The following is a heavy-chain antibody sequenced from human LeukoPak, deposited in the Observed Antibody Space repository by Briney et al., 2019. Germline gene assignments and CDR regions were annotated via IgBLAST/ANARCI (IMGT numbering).Heavy chain of an antibody. D-gene: IGHD6-13*01. J-gene: IGHJ4*02. V-gene: IGHV4-59*01. CDR2: VYYTGST. CDR1: GGSISSYY. CDR3: ASSGSFRQQLVK. Sequence: SETLSLTCTVSGGSISSYYWSWVRQPPGKGLEWIGFVYYTGSTNYSPSLKSRVTISVDTSKNQFSLKLSSVTAADTAVYYCASSGSFRQQLVKWGQGTLVTVSS.